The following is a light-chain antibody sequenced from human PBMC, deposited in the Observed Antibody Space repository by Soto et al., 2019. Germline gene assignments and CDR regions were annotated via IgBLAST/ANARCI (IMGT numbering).Light chain of an antibody. V-gene: IGLV2-8*01. J-gene: IGLJ2*01. Sequence: QSALTQPPSASGSPGQSVTISCTGTSSDVGGYNFVSWYQQHPGKAPKLMIYEVSERPSGVPDRFSGSKSGNTASLTVSGLQAEDEADYYCSSYAGSNIVVFGGGNKLT. CDR1: SSDVGGYNF. CDR3: SSYAGSNIVV. CDR2: EVS.